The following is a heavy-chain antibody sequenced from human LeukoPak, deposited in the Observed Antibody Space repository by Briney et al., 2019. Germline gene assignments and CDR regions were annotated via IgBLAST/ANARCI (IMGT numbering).Heavy chain of an antibody. CDR1: GFTFSSYG. CDR2: ISYDGSNK. Sequence: PGGSLRLSCAASGFTFSSYGMPWVRQAPGKGLEWVAVISYDGSNKYYADSVKGRFTISRDNSKNTLYLQMNSLRAEDTAVYYCAKERGITVFGVVLDDNFDYWGQGTLVTVSS. J-gene: IGHJ4*02. V-gene: IGHV3-30*18. CDR3: AKERGITVFGVVLDDNFDY. D-gene: IGHD3-3*01.